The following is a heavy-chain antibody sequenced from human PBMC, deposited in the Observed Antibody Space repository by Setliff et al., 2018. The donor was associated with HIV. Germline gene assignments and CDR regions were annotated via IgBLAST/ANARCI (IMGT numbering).Heavy chain of an antibody. Sequence: KPSETLSLTCTVSGGSISGYYWSWIRQSPGKGLEWIGYIYSSGSTNFNPSLKSRVTLSIDTSKNQFSLNLTSMTAADTAVYYCARRIDNSGSFPDKNWFDTWGQGSLVTVSS. J-gene: IGHJ5*02. V-gene: IGHV4-4*09. D-gene: IGHD3-10*01. CDR2: IYSSGST. CDR3: ARRIDNSGSFPDKNWFDT. CDR1: GGSISGYY.